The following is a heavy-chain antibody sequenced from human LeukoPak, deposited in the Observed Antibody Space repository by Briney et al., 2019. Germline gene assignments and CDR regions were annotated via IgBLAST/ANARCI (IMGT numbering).Heavy chain of an antibody. D-gene: IGHD2-21*02. V-gene: IGHV3-23*01. J-gene: IGHJ4*02. CDR2: ISGRGGST. CDR3: AKEPCGGDCHYPLLLPLDY. Sequence: SGGSLRLSCAAFGFTFSNYAMSWVRQAPGEGLEWVSAISGRGGSTYYADSVKGRFTISRDNSKNTVYLQMNSLRAEDTAVYYCAKEPCGGDCHYPLLLPLDYWGQGTLVTVSS. CDR1: GFTFSNYA.